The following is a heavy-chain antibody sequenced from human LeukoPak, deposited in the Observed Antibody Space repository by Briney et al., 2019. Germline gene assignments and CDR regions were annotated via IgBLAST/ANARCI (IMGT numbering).Heavy chain of an antibody. CDR3: ARHRDGYHIDY. Sequence: SETLSLTCTVSGGSISSYYWSWLRQPPRKGLEWIGYIYFSESTNYNHSLKSRSTISVDTSKNQFSLKLSSVASEETAVYYCARHRDGYHIDYWGQGNLVTVSS. CDR1: GGSISSYY. J-gene: IGHJ4*02. D-gene: IGHD5-24*01. CDR2: IYFSEST. V-gene: IGHV4-59*08.